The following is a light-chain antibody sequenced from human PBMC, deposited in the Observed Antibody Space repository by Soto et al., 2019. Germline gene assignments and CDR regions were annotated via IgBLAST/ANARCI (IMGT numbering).Light chain of an antibody. J-gene: IGKJ2*01. CDR2: WAS. Sequence: DIVMTQSPDSLAVSLGERATINCKSSQSVLYSSNNKNYLAWYQQKLGQPPKLLIYWASTRESGVPDRFSGSGSGTDFTLTISSLQAEDVAVYYCQQYYSTPNTFGQGTKLEIK. CDR3: QQYYSTPNT. CDR1: QSVLYSSNNKNY. V-gene: IGKV4-1*01.